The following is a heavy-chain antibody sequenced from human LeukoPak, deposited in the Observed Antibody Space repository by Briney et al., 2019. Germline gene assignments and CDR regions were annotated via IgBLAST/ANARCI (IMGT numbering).Heavy chain of an antibody. Sequence: PGGSLRLSCAATGFTVSSNYMSWVRQAPGKGLEWVSVIYSGGSTYYADSVKGRFTISRDNSKNTRYLQMNSLRGDDTAVYYCAREGGTSGGYFDYWGQGTLVTVSS. CDR2: IYSGGST. CDR1: GFTVSSNY. J-gene: IGHJ4*02. CDR3: AREGGTSGGYFDY. D-gene: IGHD2-15*01. V-gene: IGHV3-53*01.